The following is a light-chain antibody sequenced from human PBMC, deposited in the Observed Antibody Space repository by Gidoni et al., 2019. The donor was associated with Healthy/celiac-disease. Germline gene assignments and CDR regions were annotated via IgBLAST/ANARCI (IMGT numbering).Light chain of an antibody. CDR1: QSLLHSNGYNY. J-gene: IGKJ1*01. V-gene: IGKV2-28*01. CDR3: MQALQTPRT. CDR2: LGS. Sequence: DFVLPHSPFSFPVTPVEPASISCRSSQSLLHSNGYNYLDWYLQKPGQSPQLLIYLGSNRASGVPDRFSGSGSGTDFTLKISRVEAEDVGVYYCMQALQTPRTFGQGTKVEIK.